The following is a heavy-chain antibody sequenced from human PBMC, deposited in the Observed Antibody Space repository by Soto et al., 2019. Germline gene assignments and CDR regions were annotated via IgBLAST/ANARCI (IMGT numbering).Heavy chain of an antibody. Sequence: GGSLRLSCAASGFTFSSYAMSWVRQAPGKGLEWVSAISGSGGSTYYADSVRGRFTISRDNSKNTLYLQMNSLRAEYTAVYYCAGDPAFLERIDYWGQGTLVTVSS. J-gene: IGHJ4*02. CDR1: GFTFSSYA. CDR2: ISGSGGST. V-gene: IGHV3-23*01. D-gene: IGHD2-21*01. CDR3: AGDPAFLERIDY.